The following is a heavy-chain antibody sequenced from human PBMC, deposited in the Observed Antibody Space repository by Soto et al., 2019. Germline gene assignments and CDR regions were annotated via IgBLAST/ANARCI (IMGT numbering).Heavy chain of an antibody. CDR3: AGKQWLVSSAFDI. CDR2: IYHSGST. V-gene: IGHV4-4*02. D-gene: IGHD6-19*01. Sequence: QVQLQESGPGLVKPSGTLSLTCAVSGGSISSSNWWSWVRQPPGKGLEWIGEIYHSGSTNYNPSLTSRVTLSVDKSKNPFSLKLSSVTAADTAVYYCAGKQWLVSSAFDIWGQGTMVTVSS. CDR1: GGSISSSNW. J-gene: IGHJ3*02.